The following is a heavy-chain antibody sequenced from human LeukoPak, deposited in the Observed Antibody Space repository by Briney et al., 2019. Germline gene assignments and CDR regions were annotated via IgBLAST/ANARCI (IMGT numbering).Heavy chain of an antibody. J-gene: IGHJ4*02. D-gene: IGHD3-22*01. CDR2: IYYSGST. V-gene: IGHV4-30-4*01. CDR1: GGSISSGDYY. Sequence: SETLCLTCTVSGGSISSGDYYWSWIRQPPGKGLEWIGYIYYSGSTYYNPSLKSRVTISVDTSKNQFSLKLSSVTAADTAVYYCARGADYYDSSGWIDYWGQGTLVTVSS. CDR3: ARGADYYDSSGWIDY.